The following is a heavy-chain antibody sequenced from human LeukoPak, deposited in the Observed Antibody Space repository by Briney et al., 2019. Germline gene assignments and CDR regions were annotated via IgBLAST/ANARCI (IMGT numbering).Heavy chain of an antibody. CDR2: ISPGDSDT. V-gene: IGHV5-51*01. Sequence: GESLKISCKGSGFSFTTYWIAWVRQMPGKGLEWMGVISPGDSDTRYSPSFQGQVTISADKSISTAYLQWSSLKASDTAMYYRARQRRSPGAFDIWGQGTMVTVSS. CDR1: GFSFTTYW. CDR3: ARQRRSPGAFDI. J-gene: IGHJ3*02.